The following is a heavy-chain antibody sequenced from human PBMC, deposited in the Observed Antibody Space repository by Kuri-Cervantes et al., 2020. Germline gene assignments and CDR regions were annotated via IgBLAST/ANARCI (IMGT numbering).Heavy chain of an antibody. V-gene: IGHV1-46*01. D-gene: IGHD2-21*02. CDR1: GYTFTSYY. Sequence: ASVKVSCKASGYTFTSYYMHWVRQAPGQGLEWMGIINPSGGSTSYAQKFQGRVTMTRDTSTSTVYMELSSLRAEDTAVYYCARTDCGGGCSRSGFYFDYWGQGTLVTVSS. J-gene: IGHJ4*02. CDR2: INPSGGST. CDR3: ARTDCGGGCSRSGFYFDY.